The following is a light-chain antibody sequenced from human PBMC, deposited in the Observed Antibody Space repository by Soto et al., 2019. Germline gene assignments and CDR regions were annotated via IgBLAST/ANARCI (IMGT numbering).Light chain of an antibody. V-gene: IGKV3-20*01. CDR3: QQYDSSPFT. CDR2: GAC. CDR1: QSLSSSQ. Sequence: EIVLTQSPGTLSLSPGERDTLSCRASQSLSSSQLAWYQRKPGQAPRLLIYGACSRATGIPDRFSGSGSGTDLTLTISRPEPEDFAVYYCQQYDSSPFTFGPGTKVEIK. J-gene: IGKJ3*01.